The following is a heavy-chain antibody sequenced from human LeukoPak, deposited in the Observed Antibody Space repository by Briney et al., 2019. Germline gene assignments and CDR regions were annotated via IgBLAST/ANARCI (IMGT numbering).Heavy chain of an antibody. CDR2: IDPNTGGT. D-gene: IGHD3-10*01. CDR3: AKVPDMLRGVNWFDP. Sequence: APVKRCCKASGYSFTAFYIHWVRQAPGQGLEWMGWIDPNTGGTNYAQQFQGRVTMTGDTSISTAYMELSRLRSDDAAVYYCAKVPDMLRGVNWFDPWGWGTQVTDSS. V-gene: IGHV1-2*02. CDR1: GYSFTAFY. J-gene: IGHJ5*02.